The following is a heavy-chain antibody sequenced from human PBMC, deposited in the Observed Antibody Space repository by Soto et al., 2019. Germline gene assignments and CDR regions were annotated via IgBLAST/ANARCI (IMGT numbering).Heavy chain of an antibody. V-gene: IGHV3-23*01. J-gene: IGHJ4*02. D-gene: IGHD3-3*01. Sequence: PGWSLRLSCAASGFTFSSYAMSWVRQAPGKGLEWVSAISGSGGSTYYADSVKGRFTISRDNSKNTLYLQMNSLRAEDTAVYYCEKDRKSFGGAITEHNCGQGTLGTVSP. CDR1: GFTFSSYA. CDR2: ISGSGGST. CDR3: EKDRKSFGGAITEHN.